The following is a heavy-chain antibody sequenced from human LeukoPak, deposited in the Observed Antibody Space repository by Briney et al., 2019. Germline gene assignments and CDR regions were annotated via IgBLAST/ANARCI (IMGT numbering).Heavy chain of an antibody. V-gene: IGHV1-69*13. CDR1: GGTFISYA. D-gene: IGHD5-24*01. Sequence: SVKVSCKASGGTFISYAISGVRQAGGQGVEWMGGIIPIFGTANYVQKFQGRVTITADESTSTAYMELSSLRSEDTAVYYCARGSGLQLFGAVGYYYMDVWGKGTTVTVSS. CDR2: IIPIFGTA. J-gene: IGHJ6*03. CDR3: ARGSGLQLFGAVGYYYMDV.